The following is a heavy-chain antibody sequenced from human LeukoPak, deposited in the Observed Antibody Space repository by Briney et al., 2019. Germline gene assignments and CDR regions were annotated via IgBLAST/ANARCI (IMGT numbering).Heavy chain of an antibody. Sequence: PGGSLRLSCAASGFTFSSYGMHWVRQAPGKGLEWVANIKQDGSEKYYVDSVKGRFTISRDNAKNSLYLQMNSLRAEDTAVYYCARITSYYGSGKFDYWGQGTLVTVSS. J-gene: IGHJ4*02. CDR2: IKQDGSEK. CDR1: GFTFSSYG. D-gene: IGHD3-10*01. V-gene: IGHV3-7*01. CDR3: ARITSYYGSGKFDY.